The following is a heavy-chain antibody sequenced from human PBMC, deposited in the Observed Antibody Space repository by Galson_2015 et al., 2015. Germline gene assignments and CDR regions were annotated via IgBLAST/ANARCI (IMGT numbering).Heavy chain of an antibody. J-gene: IGHJ4*02. CDR1: GFNFRNYP. V-gene: IGHV3-74*01. Sequence: SLRLSCAASGFNFRNYPMSWVRQAPGKGLEWVSGFGGDGRTRYADSVKGRFTISRDNAKNTLYLQMNSLRAEDTAVYYCARYGSGIEWGQGTLVTVSS. CDR3: ARYGSGIE. D-gene: IGHD3-10*01. CDR2: FGGDGRT.